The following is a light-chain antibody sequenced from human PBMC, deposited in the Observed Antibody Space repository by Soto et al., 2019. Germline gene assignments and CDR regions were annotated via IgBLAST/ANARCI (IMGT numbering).Light chain of an antibody. V-gene: IGKV3-11*01. CDR3: QQRSDWLT. CDR1: QSVSTA. CDR2: DAS. J-gene: IGKJ4*01. Sequence: EIVLTQSPATLSLSPGERATLSCRASQSVSTALAWYQQKPGQAPRLLIYDASIRATGIPARFSGSGSGTDVTLTISSLQPEDFAGYYCQQRSDWLTFGGGTKVEIK.